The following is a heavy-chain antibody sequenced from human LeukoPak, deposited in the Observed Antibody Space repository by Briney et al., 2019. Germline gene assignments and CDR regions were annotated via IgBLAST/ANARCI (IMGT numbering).Heavy chain of an antibody. D-gene: IGHD2-15*01. CDR2: ISWNSGSI. CDR3: ASQKLGYCSGGSCYGDAFDI. V-gene: IGHV3-9*03. J-gene: IGHJ3*02. CDR1: GFTFSSNW. Sequence: TGGSLRLSCAAFGFTFSSNWMSWVRQAPGKGLEWVSGISWNSGSIGYADSVKGRFTISRDNAKNSLYLQMNSLRAEDMALYYCASQKLGYCSGGSCYGDAFDIWGQGTMVTVSS.